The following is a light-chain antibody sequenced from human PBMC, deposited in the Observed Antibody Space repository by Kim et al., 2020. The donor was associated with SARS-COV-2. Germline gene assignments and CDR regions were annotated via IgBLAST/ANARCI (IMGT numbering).Light chain of an antibody. Sequence: GQSITISCTGTSSDVGGYNYVAWYQEYPGKAPKLMISDVSKRPSGVSDRFSGSKSDNTASLTISGLQTEDEAEYYCASYTSNTTLLFGGGTQLTVL. J-gene: IGLJ3*02. CDR2: DVS. V-gene: IGLV2-14*03. CDR1: SSDVGGYNY. CDR3: ASYTSNTTLL.